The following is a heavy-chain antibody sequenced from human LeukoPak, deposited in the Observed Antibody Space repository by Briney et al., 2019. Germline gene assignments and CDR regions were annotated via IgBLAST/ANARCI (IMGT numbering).Heavy chain of an antibody. CDR1: GGSVSSGNFY. J-gene: IGHJ3*02. D-gene: IGHD2-21*01. V-gene: IGHV4-61*02. Sequence: PSETLSLTCTVSGGSVSSGNFYWTWIRQPAGNQLEWIGRIHTSGNTNHNPSLWSRVAISTDTSKNQFSLTLNSVTAADTAVYYCARDRGGDSFDIWGQGTTVTVSS. CDR3: ARDRGGDSFDI. CDR2: IHTSGNT.